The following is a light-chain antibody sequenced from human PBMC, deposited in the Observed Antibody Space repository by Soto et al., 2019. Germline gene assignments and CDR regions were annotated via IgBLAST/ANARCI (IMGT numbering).Light chain of an antibody. CDR1: SSDVGGYDY. CDR3: SSYTSSNTWV. CDR2: EVT. Sequence: QSALTQPASVSGSPGQSITISCTGTSSDVGGYDYVSWFQHHPGKAPELMIYEVTHRPSGVSNRFSGSKSGNTASLTISGLQAEDEADYYCSSYTSSNTWVFGGGTQLTVL. J-gene: IGLJ3*02. V-gene: IGLV2-14*01.